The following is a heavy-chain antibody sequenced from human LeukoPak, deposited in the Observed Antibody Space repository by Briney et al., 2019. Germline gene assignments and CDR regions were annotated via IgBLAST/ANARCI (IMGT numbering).Heavy chain of an antibody. Sequence: GGSLRLSCAASGFTISSNYRSWVRQAPGKGLEWVSVIYSGATTYYAPSLKCPFTISRDNSRNTLYLQMNSLRAEDTAVYYCARGRIAANPALNPWGQGTLVTVSS. D-gene: IGHD6-25*01. CDR2: IYSGATT. CDR3: ARGRIAANPALNP. CDR1: GFTISSNY. V-gene: IGHV3-66*02. J-gene: IGHJ5*02.